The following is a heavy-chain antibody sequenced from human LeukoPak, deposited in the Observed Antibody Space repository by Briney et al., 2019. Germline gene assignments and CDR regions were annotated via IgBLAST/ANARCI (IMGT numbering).Heavy chain of an antibody. CDR3: ARSGGYSSSWSL. V-gene: IGHV4-59*01. CDR1: GGFISTYY. J-gene: IGHJ4*02. CDR2: MSNSGIT. D-gene: IGHD6-13*01. Sequence: ASETLSLTCTVSGGFISTYYWNWIRQPPGKGLEWIGYMSNSGITTYNPSLKSRVTISVDSSKSQFSLKLNSVTAADTAVYYCARSGGYSSSWSLWGQGTLVTVSS.